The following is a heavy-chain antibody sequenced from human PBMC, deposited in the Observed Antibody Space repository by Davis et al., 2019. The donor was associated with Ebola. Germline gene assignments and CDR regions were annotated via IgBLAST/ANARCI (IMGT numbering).Heavy chain of an antibody. CDR3: ARERVSGFWSGYPDY. D-gene: IGHD3-3*01. J-gene: IGHJ4*02. CDR1: GFTLRNYW. V-gene: IGHV3-7*01. CDR2: IDHGGSET. Sequence: PGGSLRLSCVASGFTLRNYWMTWVRQPPGKGLEWVANIDHGGSETYSVDSVKGRFTISRDNAKNTLYLQMNSLRAEDTAVYFCARERVSGFWSGYPDYWGQGTLVTVSS.